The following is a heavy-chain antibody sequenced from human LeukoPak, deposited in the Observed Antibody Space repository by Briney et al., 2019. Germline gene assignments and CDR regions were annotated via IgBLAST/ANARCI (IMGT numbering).Heavy chain of an antibody. CDR2: ISAYNGNT. V-gene: IGHV1-18*01. CDR3: AREGVVVVVSATPYAAAGVSFDY. J-gene: IGHJ4*02. CDR1: GYTFTSYG. Sequence: ASVTVSCKASGYTFTSYGISWVRQAPGQGLEWMGWISAYNGNTNYAQKLQGRVTMTTDTSTSTAYMELRSLRSDDTAVYYCAREGVVVVVSATPYAAAGVSFDYWGQGTLVTVSS. D-gene: IGHD2-15*01.